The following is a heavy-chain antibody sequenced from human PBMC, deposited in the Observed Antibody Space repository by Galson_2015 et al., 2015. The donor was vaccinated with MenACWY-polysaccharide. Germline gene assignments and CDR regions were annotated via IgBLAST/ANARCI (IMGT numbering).Heavy chain of an antibody. CDR3: ARSRGECYKFGCYY. V-gene: IGHV3-48*02. D-gene: IGHD5-24*01. CDR2: ISTGSSTI. Sequence: SLRLSCAASGFTFSNHSMNWVRQAPGKGLEWVSYISTGSSTINYADSVKGRFTISRDNAKNSLYLQMNSLRDEDTAVYYCARSRGECYKFGCYYGGQGPLVTVSS. J-gene: IGHJ4*02. CDR1: GFTFSNHS.